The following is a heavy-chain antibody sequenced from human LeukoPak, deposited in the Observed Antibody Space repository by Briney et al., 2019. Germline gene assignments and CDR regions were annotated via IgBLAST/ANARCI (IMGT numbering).Heavy chain of an antibody. Sequence: ASVKVSCKASGYTFTSYYMHWVRQAPGQGLQWMGIINPSGGSTSYAQKFQGRVTMTRDTSTSTVYMELSSLRSEDTAVYYCARDRVTIFGVVISANWFDPWGQGTLVTVSS. V-gene: IGHV1-46*01. CDR2: INPSGGST. D-gene: IGHD3-3*01. J-gene: IGHJ5*02. CDR1: GYTFTSYY. CDR3: ARDRVTIFGVVISANWFDP.